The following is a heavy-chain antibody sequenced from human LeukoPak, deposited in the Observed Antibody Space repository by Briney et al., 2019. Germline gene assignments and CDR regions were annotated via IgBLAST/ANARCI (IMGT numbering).Heavy chain of an antibody. D-gene: IGHD3-22*01. CDR2: ISWNSGSI. CDR1: GFTFDDYA. J-gene: IGHJ4*02. CDR3: ARERYYYDSTYYYVKYFDY. Sequence: HPGRSLRLSCAASGFTFDDYAMHWVRHAPGKGLEWVSGISWNSGSIGYADSVKGRFTISRDNARNSLYLQMNSLSAEDTAVYYCARERYYYDSTYYYVKYFDYWGQGTLVTVSS. V-gene: IGHV3-9*01.